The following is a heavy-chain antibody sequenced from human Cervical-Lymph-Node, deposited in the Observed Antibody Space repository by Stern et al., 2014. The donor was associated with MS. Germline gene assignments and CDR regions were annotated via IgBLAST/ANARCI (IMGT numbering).Heavy chain of an antibody. CDR2: IIPIFGTA. CDR1: GGTFSSYA. Sequence: QLEESGAEVKKPGSSVKVSCKASGGTFSSYAISWVRQAPGQGVEWMGGIIPIFGTANYAQKFQGRVTITADESTSTAYMELSSMRSEDTAVYYCARAAMVIHYYYYGMDVWGQGTTVTVSS. V-gene: IGHV1-69*01. CDR3: ARAAMVIHYYYYGMDV. J-gene: IGHJ6*02. D-gene: IGHD5-18*01.